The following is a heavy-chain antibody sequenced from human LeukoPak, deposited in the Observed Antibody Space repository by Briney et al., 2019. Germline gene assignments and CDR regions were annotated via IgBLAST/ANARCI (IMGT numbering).Heavy chain of an antibody. D-gene: IGHD2-15*01. CDR3: ARGGYCSGGSCRWFDP. CDR1: GFTFSSYE. CDR2: ISSSGSTI. Sequence: GRSLRLSCAASGFTFSSYEMNWVRQAPGKGLEWVSYISSSGSTIYYADSVKGRFTISRDNAKNSLYLQMNSLRAEDTAVYYCARGGYCSGGSCRWFDPWGQGTLVTVSS. J-gene: IGHJ5*02. V-gene: IGHV3-48*03.